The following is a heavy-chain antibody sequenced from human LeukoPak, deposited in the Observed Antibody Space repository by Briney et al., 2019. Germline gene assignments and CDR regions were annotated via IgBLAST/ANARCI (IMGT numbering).Heavy chain of an antibody. CDR2: ISDDGIKI. CDR1: GFTFSSYN. J-gene: IGHJ5*02. CDR3: GKGPGYSVYDNLPHH. V-gene: IGHV3-30*18. Sequence: PGGSLRLSCAASGFTFSSYNMNWVRQAPGKGLEWVAVISDDGIKIYYGDSVKGRFTISRDNSKNTLNLQMDSLRADDTAVYYCGKGPGYSVYDNLPHHWGQGTLVTVSS. D-gene: IGHD5/OR15-5a*01.